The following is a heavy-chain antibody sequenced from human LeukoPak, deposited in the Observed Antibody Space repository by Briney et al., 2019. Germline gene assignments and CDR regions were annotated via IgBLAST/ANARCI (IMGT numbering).Heavy chain of an antibody. V-gene: IGHV4-59*01. CDR2: IDDSGNT. J-gene: IGHJ4*02. CDR3: ASLHYYDSSGYSKYYFDY. Sequence: SETLSLTCTVSGGSISRYYWSWIRRPPGKGLEWIGYIDDSGNTNYNPSLKSRVTISVDTSKNQFSLKLSSVTAADTAVYYCASLHYYDSSGYSKYYFDYWGQGTLVTVSS. CDR1: GGSISRYY. D-gene: IGHD3-22*01.